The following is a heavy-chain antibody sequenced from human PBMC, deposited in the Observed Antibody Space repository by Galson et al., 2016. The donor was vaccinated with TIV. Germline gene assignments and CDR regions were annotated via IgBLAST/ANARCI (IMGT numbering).Heavy chain of an antibody. CDR2: IKQDGSVT. V-gene: IGHV3-7*01. CDR3: ANFAANY. D-gene: IGHD3-9*01. J-gene: IGHJ4*02. Sequence: SLRLSCAASGFNFSDYWMHWVRRAPGRGLEWLANIKQDGSVTFHAGAVKGRFAISRDNARNSLYLQMDSLRVDDTAVYYCANFAANYWGRGTLVTVSS. CDR1: GFNFSDYW.